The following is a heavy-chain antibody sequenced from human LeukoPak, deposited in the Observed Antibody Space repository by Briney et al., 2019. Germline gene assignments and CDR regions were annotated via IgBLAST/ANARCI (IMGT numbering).Heavy chain of an antibody. V-gene: IGHV3-9*01. J-gene: IGHJ4*02. CDR3: AKDKAGYRYYFDY. Sequence: PGGSLRLSCADSGFTFSNYWMLWVRQAPGKGLEWVSGISWNSGTIGYADSVKGRFTISRDDAKNSLYLQMNSLRAEDTALYFCAKDKAGYRYYFDYWGQGILVTVSS. CDR1: GFTFSNYW. CDR2: ISWNSGTI. D-gene: IGHD5-24*01.